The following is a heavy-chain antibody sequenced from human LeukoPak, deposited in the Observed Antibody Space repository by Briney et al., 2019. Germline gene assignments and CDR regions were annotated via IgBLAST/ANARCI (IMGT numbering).Heavy chain of an antibody. CDR2: ISRSNNV. J-gene: IGHJ4*02. CDR1: GFTFSSYS. CDR3: AYSNSFDY. D-gene: IGHD4-11*01. Sequence: GGSLRLSCAASGFTFSSYSMNWVRQAPGKGLEWVSYISRSNNVYYADSVKGRFTISRDNAKNSLYLQMNSLRAEDTAVYYCAYSNSFDYWGQGTLVTVSS. V-gene: IGHV3-48*01.